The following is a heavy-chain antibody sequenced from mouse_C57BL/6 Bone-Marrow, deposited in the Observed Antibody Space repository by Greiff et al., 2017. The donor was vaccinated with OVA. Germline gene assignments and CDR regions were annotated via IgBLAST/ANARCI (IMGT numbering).Heavy chain of an antibody. Sequence: VQLQQSGPELVKPGASVKISCKASGYSFTDYNMNWVKQSHGKSLEWIGVINPIYGTTSYNQKFKGKATLTVDQSSSTAYMQLNSLTSEDSAVYDCARGRQLRLREDAMDYWGQGTSVTVSS. CDR3: ARGRQLRLREDAMDY. J-gene: IGHJ4*01. V-gene: IGHV1-39*01. CDR1: GYSFTDYN. D-gene: IGHD3-2*02. CDR2: INPIYGTT.